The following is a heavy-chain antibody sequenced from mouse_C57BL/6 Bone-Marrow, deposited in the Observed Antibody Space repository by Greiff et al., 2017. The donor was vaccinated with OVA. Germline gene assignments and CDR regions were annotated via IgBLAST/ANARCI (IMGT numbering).Heavy chain of an antibody. V-gene: IGHV1-69*01. CDR1: GYTFTSYW. CDR3: AKGPY. Sequence: QVQLQQPGAELVMPGASVKLSCKASGYTFTSYWMHWVKQRPGQGLEWIGEIYPSDSYTNYNQKFKGKSTLTVDKSSSTAYMQLSSLTSEDSAVYYCAKGPYWGQGTLVTVSA. D-gene: IGHD3-3*01. J-gene: IGHJ3*01. CDR2: IYPSDSYT.